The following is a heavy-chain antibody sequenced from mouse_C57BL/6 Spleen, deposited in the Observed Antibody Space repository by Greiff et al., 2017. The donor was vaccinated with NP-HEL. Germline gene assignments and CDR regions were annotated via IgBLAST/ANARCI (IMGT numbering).Heavy chain of an antibody. Sequence: VQLQQSGAELMKPGASVKLSCKATGYTFPGYWIEWVKQRPGHGLEWIGEILPGSGSTNYNEKFKGKATFTADTSSNTAYMQLSSLTTEDSAIYYCATRAYYGSSYRFAYWGQGTLVTVSA. CDR2: ILPGSGST. CDR1: GYTFPGYW. D-gene: IGHD1-1*01. V-gene: IGHV1-9*01. J-gene: IGHJ3*01. CDR3: ATRAYYGSSYRFAY.